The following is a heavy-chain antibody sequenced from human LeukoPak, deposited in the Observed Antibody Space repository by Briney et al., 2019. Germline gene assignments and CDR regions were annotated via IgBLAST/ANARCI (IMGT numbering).Heavy chain of an antibody. D-gene: IGHD2-15*01. CDR3: AELIGGTCYSGFDY. V-gene: IGHV3-23*01. CDR2: ISGSVGTT. J-gene: IGHJ4*02. CDR1: GFTFSIYA. Sequence: GGSLRLSCAASGFTFSIYAMSWVRQAPGKGLEWVSGISGSVGTTYYAESVKGRFTISRDNSKSTLYLQMNSLRAEDTALYYCAELIGGTCYSGFDYWGQGTLVTVSS.